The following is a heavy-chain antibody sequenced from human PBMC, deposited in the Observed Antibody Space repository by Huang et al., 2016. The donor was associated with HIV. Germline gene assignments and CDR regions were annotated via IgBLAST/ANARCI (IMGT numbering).Heavy chain of an antibody. V-gene: IGHV1-18*01. J-gene: IGHJ4*02. CDR1: GYTFTRYG. Sequence: QIQLVQSGAEVKKPGASVKVSCKASGYTFTRYGISWGRQAPGQGLEWMGWISAYNGNTNYAQKFQGRVTMTTDTSTSTAYMELRSLIFDDTVVYYCARDVPGSSWEFDYWGQGTLVTVSP. CDR3: ARDVPGSSWEFDY. D-gene: IGHD6-13*01. CDR2: ISAYNGNT.